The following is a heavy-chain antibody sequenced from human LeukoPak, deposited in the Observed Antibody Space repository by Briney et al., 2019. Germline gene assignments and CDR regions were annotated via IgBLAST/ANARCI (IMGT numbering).Heavy chain of an antibody. V-gene: IGHV3-30*02. CDR2: IRHVGSNE. CDR1: GFTFSSYS. Sequence: GGSLRLSCAASGFTFSSYSMNWVRQAPGKGLEWVAFIRHVGSNEYYAGSVRGRFAISRDNSQNTLHLQMNILRVEDTAVYYCVKDWGVLPDYSADGFDIWGPGTVATVSS. J-gene: IGHJ3*02. CDR3: VKDWGVLPDYSADGFDI. D-gene: IGHD4-11*01.